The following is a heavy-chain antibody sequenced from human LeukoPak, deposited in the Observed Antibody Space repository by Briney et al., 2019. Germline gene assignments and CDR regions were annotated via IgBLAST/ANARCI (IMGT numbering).Heavy chain of an antibody. CDR1: GGSFSGYY. D-gene: IGHD6-13*01. V-gene: IGHV4-34*01. J-gene: IGHJ6*03. CDR2: INHSGRT. Sequence: SETLSLTCAVDGGSFSGYYRSWIRKPPGKGVEWSGEINHSGRTSYNPSLKSRVTISVDTSKIQFSLKLSSVTAADTAVYYCARRPSLTYSSSWYRTYYYMDVWGKGTTVTVSS. CDR3: ARRPSLTYSSSWYRTYYYMDV.